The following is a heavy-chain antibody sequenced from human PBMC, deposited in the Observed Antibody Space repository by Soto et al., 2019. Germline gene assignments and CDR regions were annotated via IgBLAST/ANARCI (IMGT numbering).Heavy chain of an antibody. CDR1: GYTFTSYD. J-gene: IGHJ6*02. Sequence: ASVKVSCKASGYTFTSYDINWVRQATGQGLEWMGWMNPNSGNTGYAQKFQGRVTMTRNTSISTAYMELSSLRSEDTAVYYCARGYCSSTSCYYYYGMDVWGQGTTVTVSS. CDR2: MNPNSGNT. CDR3: ARGYCSSTSCYYYYGMDV. D-gene: IGHD2-2*01. V-gene: IGHV1-8*01.